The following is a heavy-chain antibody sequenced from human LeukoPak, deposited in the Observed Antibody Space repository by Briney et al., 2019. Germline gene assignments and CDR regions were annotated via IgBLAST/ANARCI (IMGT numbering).Heavy chain of an antibody. CDR3: ARQLGYCSSTSCQQSYFDY. J-gene: IGHJ4*02. CDR2: IHPGDSDT. D-gene: IGHD2-2*01. V-gene: IGHV5-51*01. CDR1: GYSFTNYW. Sequence: GESLKISCKGAGYSFTNYWIGWVRQMHGKGLEWMGIIHPGDSDTRYSPSFQGQVTISADKSISTAYLQWSSLKASDTAMFYCARQLGYCSSTSCQQSYFDYWGQGTLVTVSS.